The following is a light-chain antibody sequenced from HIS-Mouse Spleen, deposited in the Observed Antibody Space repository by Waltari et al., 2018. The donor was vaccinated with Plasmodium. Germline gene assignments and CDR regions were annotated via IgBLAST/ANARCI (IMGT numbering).Light chain of an antibody. CDR3: QQYNNWSFT. Sequence: EIVMTQSPATLSVSPGERATLSCRASQSVSSNLAWYQQKPGQAPRLLIYGASTRATCIPASFSGSGSETEFTLTISSLQSEDFAVYYCQQYNNWSFTFGPGTKVDIK. CDR1: QSVSSN. V-gene: IGKV3-15*01. CDR2: GAS. J-gene: IGKJ3*01.